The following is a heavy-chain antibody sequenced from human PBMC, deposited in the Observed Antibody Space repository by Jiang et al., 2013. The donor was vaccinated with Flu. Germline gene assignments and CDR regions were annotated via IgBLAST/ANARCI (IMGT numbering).Heavy chain of an antibody. J-gene: IGHJ4*02. CDR3: ARGYALYYDILTGYYSYDY. CDR2: ISSSSSYI. D-gene: IGHD3-9*01. V-gene: IGHV3-21*01. Sequence: KGLEWVSSISSSSSYIYYADSVKGRFTISRDNAKNSLYLQMNSLRAEDTAVYYCARGYALYYDILTGYYSYDYWGQGTLVTVSS.